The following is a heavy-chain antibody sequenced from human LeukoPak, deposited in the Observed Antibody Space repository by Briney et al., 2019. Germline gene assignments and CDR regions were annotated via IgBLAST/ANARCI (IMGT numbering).Heavy chain of an antibody. D-gene: IGHD6-19*01. CDR3: TTDSSGWYPPLWY. CDR1: GFTFSNAW. CDR2: IKSKTDGGTT. Sequence: GGSLRLSCAASGFTFSNAWMSWVRQAPGKGLEWVGCIKSKTDGGTTDYAAPVKGRFTISRDDSKNTLYLQMNSLKTEDTAVYYCTTDSSGWYPPLWYWGQGTLVTVSS. J-gene: IGHJ4*02. V-gene: IGHV3-15*01.